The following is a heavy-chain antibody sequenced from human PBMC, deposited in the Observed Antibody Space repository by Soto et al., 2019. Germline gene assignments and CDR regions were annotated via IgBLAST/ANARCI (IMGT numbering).Heavy chain of an antibody. J-gene: IGHJ5*02. Sequence: EVQLLESGGGLVQPGGSLRLSCAASGFTFSSYAMSWVRQAPGKGLEWVSAISGSGGSTYYADSVKGRFTISRDNSKNTLYLQMNSLRAEDTAVYYCAKFEWDIVVVPAAISPWGQGTLVTVSS. CDR2: ISGSGGST. D-gene: IGHD2-2*01. CDR3: AKFEWDIVVVPAAISP. CDR1: GFTFSSYA. V-gene: IGHV3-23*01.